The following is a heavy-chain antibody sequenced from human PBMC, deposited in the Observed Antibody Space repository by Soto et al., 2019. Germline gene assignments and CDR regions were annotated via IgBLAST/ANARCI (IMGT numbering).Heavy chain of an antibody. CDR2: ISYDGSNK. D-gene: IGHD3-3*01. CDR3: ARGSITIFGAVINLEYFQH. J-gene: IGHJ1*01. CDR1: GFTFSSYA. Sequence: GGSLRLSCAASGFTFSSYAMHWVRQAPGKGLEWVAVISYDGSNKYYADSVKGRFTISRDNSKNTLYLQMNSLRAEDTAVYYCARGSITIFGAVINLEYFQHWGQGTLVTVSS. V-gene: IGHV3-30-3*01.